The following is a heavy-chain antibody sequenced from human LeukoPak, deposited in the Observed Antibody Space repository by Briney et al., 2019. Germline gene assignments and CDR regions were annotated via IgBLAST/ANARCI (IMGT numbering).Heavy chain of an antibody. V-gene: IGHV6-1*01. Sequence: SQTLSLTCAISGDSVSNNSAAWDWIRQSPSRGLEWLGRTYYRSKWYNDYAVSVKSRITINPDTSKNQFSLQLNSVTPEDTAVYYCARDWGTMVRGVIILKSNWFDPWGQGTLDTVSS. CDR3: ARDWGTMVRGVIILKSNWFDP. D-gene: IGHD3-10*01. CDR1: GDSVSNNSAA. J-gene: IGHJ5*02. CDR2: TYYRSKWYN.